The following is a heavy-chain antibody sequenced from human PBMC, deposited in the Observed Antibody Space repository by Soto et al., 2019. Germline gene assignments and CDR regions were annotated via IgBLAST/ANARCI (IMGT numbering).Heavy chain of an antibody. CDR3: ARVESGSYTVDAFDV. CDR1: GGTFSSYA. CDR2: IIPIFGTA. D-gene: IGHD1-26*01. V-gene: IGHV1-69*13. Sequence: SVKVSCKASGGTFSSYAISWVRQAPGQGLEWMGGIIPIFGTANYAQKFQGRVTITADESTSTAYMELSSLRSEDTAVYYCARVESGSYTVDAFDVWGQGTMVTVSS. J-gene: IGHJ3*01.